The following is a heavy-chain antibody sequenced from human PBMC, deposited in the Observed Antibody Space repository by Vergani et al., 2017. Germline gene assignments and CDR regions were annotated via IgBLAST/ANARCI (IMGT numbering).Heavy chain of an antibody. J-gene: IGHJ5*02. Sequence: QVQLVQSGAEVKKPGASVKVSCKASGYTFTSYGISWVRQAPGQGLEWMGWISAYNGNTNYAQKLQGRVTMTTDTSTSNAYMELRSLRSDDTAVDYCAVHRRQRDGLVPAAFGDRWGYNWFDPWGQGTLVTVSS. CDR1: GYTFTSYG. V-gene: IGHV1-18*01. D-gene: IGHD2-2*01. CDR2: ISAYNGNT. CDR3: AVHRRQRDGLVPAAFGDRWGYNWFDP.